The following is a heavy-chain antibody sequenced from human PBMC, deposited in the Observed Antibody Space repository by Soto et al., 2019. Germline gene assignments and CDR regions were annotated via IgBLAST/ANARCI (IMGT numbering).Heavy chain of an antibody. CDR2: THYSGTS. J-gene: IGHJ5*02. CDR3: TRGPQGLRYETCFDH. CDR1: GGSVSGYY. Sequence: QVQLQESGPGLVKPSETLSLTCTVSGGSVSGYYWSWIRQPPGKGLECIGNTHYSGTSTYNPSLRARVTISLDTSNTPYSLRLPSVTAADTALHSCTRGPQGLRYETCFDHWGQGTRVTVSS. D-gene: IGHD6-19*01. V-gene: IGHV4-59*02.